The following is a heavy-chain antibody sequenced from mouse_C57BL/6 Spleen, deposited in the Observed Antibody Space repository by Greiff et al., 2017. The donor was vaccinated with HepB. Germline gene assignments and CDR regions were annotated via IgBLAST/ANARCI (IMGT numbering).Heavy chain of an antibody. D-gene: IGHD4-1*01. J-gene: IGHJ3*01. Sequence: EVKLVESGGGLVKPGGSLKLSCAASGFTFSSYAMSWVRQTPEKRLEWVATISDGGSYTYYPDNVKGRFTISRDNAKNNLYLQMSHLKSEDTAMYYCAREQDWAWFAYWGQGTLVTVSA. CDR3: AREQDWAWFAY. CDR2: ISDGGSYT. V-gene: IGHV5-4*01. CDR1: GFTFSSYA.